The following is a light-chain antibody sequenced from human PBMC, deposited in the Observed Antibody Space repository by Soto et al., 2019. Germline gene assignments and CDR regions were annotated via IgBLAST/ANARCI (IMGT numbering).Light chain of an antibody. Sequence: DIQMTQSPSPLSASVGDRVTITCRASQDISNSFAWFQQKPGKAPKSLIYDTYNLQSGVPSRFSGSGSGTDFTLTINTLQPEDSATYYCQQYKSYPYTFGPGTTVDIK. V-gene: IGKV1-16*01. CDR1: QDISNS. J-gene: IGKJ3*01. CDR2: DTY. CDR3: QQYKSYPYT.